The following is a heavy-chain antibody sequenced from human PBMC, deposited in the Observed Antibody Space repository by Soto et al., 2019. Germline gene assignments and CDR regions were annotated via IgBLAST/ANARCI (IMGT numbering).Heavy chain of an antibody. D-gene: IGHD2-21*02. J-gene: IGHJ4*02. CDR1: GYSFTNYG. CDR3: ARDERDSCFGGACFYLDY. CDR2: ISTYHRNT. V-gene: IGHV1-18*04. Sequence: QVQLVQSGGEVKKPGASVKVSCKASGYSFTNYGISWVRQAPGQRLEWLGWISTYHRNTNSAPRLQGRLTMTTDTSTSTAYMELRSLTSDDTAVYYCARDERDSCFGGACFYLDYWGQGTLVTVSS.